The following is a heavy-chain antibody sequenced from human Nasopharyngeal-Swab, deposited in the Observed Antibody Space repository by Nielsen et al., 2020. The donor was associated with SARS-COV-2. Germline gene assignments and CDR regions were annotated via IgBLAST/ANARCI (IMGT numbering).Heavy chain of an antibody. CDR3: AKDETYYDFWSGYFRWFDP. J-gene: IGHJ5*02. CDR2: ISGSGGST. Sequence: ARQAPGKGLEWVSAISGSGGSTYYADSVKGRFTISRDNSKNTLYLQMNSLRAEDTAVYYCAKDETYYDFWSGYFRWFDPWGQGTLVTVSS. D-gene: IGHD3-3*01. V-gene: IGHV3-23*01.